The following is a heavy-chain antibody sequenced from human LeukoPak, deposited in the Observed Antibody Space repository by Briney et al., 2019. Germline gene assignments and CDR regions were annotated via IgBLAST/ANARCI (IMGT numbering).Heavy chain of an antibody. CDR1: GFTFSSAW. Sequence: PGGSLRLSCVASGFTFSSAWMNWVRQVPGKGLEWVGRIKSKNDGGTTNYATPVKGRFTISRDDSKNTLYLQMNSLKTEDTALYYCATDYAPYVGGSYFDYWGQGTLVTVSS. J-gene: IGHJ4*02. V-gene: IGHV3-15*01. CDR3: ATDYAPYVGGSYFDY. CDR2: IKSKNDGGTT. D-gene: IGHD3-16*01.